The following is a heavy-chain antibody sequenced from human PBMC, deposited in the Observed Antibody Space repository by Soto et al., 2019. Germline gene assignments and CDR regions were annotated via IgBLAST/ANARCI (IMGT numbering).Heavy chain of an antibody. CDR2: IYYSGST. CDR3: ARVGGFGATTIDY. CDR1: GGSISSGDYY. D-gene: IGHD3-10*01. J-gene: IGHJ4*02. V-gene: IGHV4-30-4*01. Sequence: QVQLQESGPGLVKPSQTLSLTCTVSGGSISSGDYYWSWIRQPPGKGLEWLGYIYYSGSTYYNPSLKSRVTVSVDTSKTQFSLKLSSVTAADTAVYYCARVGGFGATTIDYWGQGTLVTVSS.